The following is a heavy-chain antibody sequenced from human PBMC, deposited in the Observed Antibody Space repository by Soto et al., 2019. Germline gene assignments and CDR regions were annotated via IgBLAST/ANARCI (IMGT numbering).Heavy chain of an antibody. CDR1: GFTFNNYA. CDR3: AKDRLAGNFDY. J-gene: IGHJ4*02. V-gene: IGHV3-23*01. CDR2: ISGTGGST. Sequence: GGSLRLSCAASGFTFNNYAMNWVRQAPGKRLEWVATISGTGGSTYYADSVKGRFTISRDNSKNTLYLQMNSLRVEDTAVYYCAKDRLAGNFDYWGQGTQVTVSS.